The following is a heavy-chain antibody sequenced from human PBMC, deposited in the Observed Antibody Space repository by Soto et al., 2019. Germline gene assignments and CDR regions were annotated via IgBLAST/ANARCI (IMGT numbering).Heavy chain of an antibody. V-gene: IGHV3-33*01. D-gene: IGHD2-8*01. CDR3: AGEYYYFHY. CDR2: ILYDGSNQ. CDR1: GFTFSNYG. Sequence: QVQLVESGGDVVQPVTSLRLSCAASGFTFSNYGMHWARQAPGKGLEWVAAILYDGSNQYYADSVKGRFTISRDNSKNALYLQRNGLRAEETAVYYCAGEYYYFHYCVTGTLFIVSS. J-gene: IGHJ4*02.